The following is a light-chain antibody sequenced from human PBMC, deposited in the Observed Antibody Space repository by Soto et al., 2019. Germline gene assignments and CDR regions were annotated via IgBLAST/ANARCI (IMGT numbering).Light chain of an antibody. Sequence: DIQMTQSPSTLSASARDRVTVTCRASQSISGQLAWYQQKPGKAPKLLITDASNLNGGVPSRFSGSGSGTEFTLTISSLQPDDFATYYYQQYHGYPVTFGGGTKVEIK. CDR1: QSISGQ. CDR3: QQYHGYPVT. CDR2: DAS. J-gene: IGKJ4*01. V-gene: IGKV1-5*01.